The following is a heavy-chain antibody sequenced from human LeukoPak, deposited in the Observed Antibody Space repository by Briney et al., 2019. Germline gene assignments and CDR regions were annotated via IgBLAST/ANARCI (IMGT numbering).Heavy chain of an antibody. J-gene: IGHJ6*02. CDR2: ISYDESYK. V-gene: IGHV3-30*03. D-gene: IGHD2-15*01. CDR1: GFTLSHYS. CDR3: ARDLGGSGSSPDQYFGMDV. Sequence: GGSLRLSCVASGFTLSHYSMHWVRQAPGKGLEWVAVISYDESYKYYADSVKGRFTISRDKSNITLLLQMNSLGPEDTAVYSCARDLGGSGSSPDQYFGMDVSGQGTTVTVSS.